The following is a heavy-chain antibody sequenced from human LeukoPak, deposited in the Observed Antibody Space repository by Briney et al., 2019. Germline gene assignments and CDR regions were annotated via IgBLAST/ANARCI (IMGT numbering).Heavy chain of an antibody. J-gene: IGHJ4*02. CDR1: GFTFSSYS. D-gene: IGHD6-6*01. V-gene: IGHV3-21*01. Sequence: NPGGSLRLSYAASGFTFSSYSMNWVRPAPGKGLEWVSSISSSSSYIYYADSVKGRFTISRDNAKNSLYLQMNSLRAEDTAVYYCARDGAIAARPSVLDYWGQGTLVTVSS. CDR2: ISSSSSYI. CDR3: ARDGAIAARPSVLDY.